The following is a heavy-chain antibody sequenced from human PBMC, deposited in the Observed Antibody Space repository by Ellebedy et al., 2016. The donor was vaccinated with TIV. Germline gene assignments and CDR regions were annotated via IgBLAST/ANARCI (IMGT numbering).Heavy chain of an antibody. J-gene: IGHJ6*02. V-gene: IGHV1-8*01. CDR1: GYTFTSYD. Sequence: AASVKVSCKASGYTFTSYDINWVRQATGQGLEWMGWMNPNSGNTGYAQTFQGRVTMTRNTSISTAYMELSSLRSEDTAVYYCARVYYDSSGYYLVYYYGMDVWGQGTTVTVSS. CDR2: MNPNSGNT. CDR3: ARVYYDSSGYYLVYYYGMDV. D-gene: IGHD3-22*01.